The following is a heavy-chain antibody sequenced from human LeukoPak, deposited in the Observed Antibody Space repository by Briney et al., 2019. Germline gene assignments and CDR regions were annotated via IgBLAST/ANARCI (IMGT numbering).Heavy chain of an antibody. CDR1: GGSISSGGYY. Sequence: SETLSLTCTVSGGSISSGGYYWSWIRQHPGKGLEWIGYIYYSGSTYYNPSLKSRVTISVDTSKNQFSLKLSSVTAADTAVYYCARVRYYGSGSYTFFFDYWGQGTLVTVSS. CDR3: ARVRYYGSGSYTFFFDY. V-gene: IGHV4-30-4*08. J-gene: IGHJ4*02. CDR2: IYYSGST. D-gene: IGHD3-10*01.